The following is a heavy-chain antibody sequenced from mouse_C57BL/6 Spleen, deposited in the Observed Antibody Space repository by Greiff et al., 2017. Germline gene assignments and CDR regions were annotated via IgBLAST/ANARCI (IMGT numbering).Heavy chain of an antibody. CDR3: TTGGNYVRYYFDY. Sequence: EVQLQQSGAELVRPGASVKLSCTASGFNIKDDYMHWVKQRPEQGLEWIGWIDPENGDTEYASKFQGKATITADTSSNTAYLQLSSLTSKDTAVYYCTTGGNYVRYYFDYWGQGTTLTVSS. V-gene: IGHV14-4*01. J-gene: IGHJ2*01. CDR2: IDPENGDT. CDR1: GFNIKDDY. D-gene: IGHD2-1*01.